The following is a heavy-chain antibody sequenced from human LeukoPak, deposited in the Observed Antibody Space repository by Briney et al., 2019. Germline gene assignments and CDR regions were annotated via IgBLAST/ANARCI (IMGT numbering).Heavy chain of an antibody. Sequence: GGSLRLSCAASGFTFSSYGMHWVRQAPGKGLEWVAVISYDGSNKYYADSVKGRFTISRDNSKNTLYLQMNSLRAEDTAVYYCAREESGVLWFGELTNWFDPWGQGTLVTVSS. CDR3: AREESGVLWFGELTNWFDP. CDR1: GFTFSSYG. CDR2: ISYDGSNK. D-gene: IGHD3-10*01. J-gene: IGHJ5*02. V-gene: IGHV3-30*12.